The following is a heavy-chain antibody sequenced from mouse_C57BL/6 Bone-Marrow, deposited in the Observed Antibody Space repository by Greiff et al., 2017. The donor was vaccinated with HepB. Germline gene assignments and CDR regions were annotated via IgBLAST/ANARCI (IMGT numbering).Heavy chain of an antibody. J-gene: IGHJ1*03. CDR2: IWSGGSP. CDR1: VFSLPSYG. Sequence: VQLQQSGPGLVQPSHSLSITFTFSVFSLPSYGVHWVRPSPGKGLAWLCVIWSGGSPDYNAAFISSLSISKDNSKSQVFFKMNSLQADDTAIYYCARSAVALYYGVEGGYFDVWGTGTTVTVSS. D-gene: IGHD1-1*01. V-gene: IGHV2-2*01. CDR3: ARSAVALYYGVEGGYFDV.